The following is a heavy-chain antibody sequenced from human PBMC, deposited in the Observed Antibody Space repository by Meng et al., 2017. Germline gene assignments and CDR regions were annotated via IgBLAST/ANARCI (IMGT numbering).Heavy chain of an antibody. D-gene: IGHD3/OR15-3a*01. CDR1: GFTFSGHA. CDR2: ISGSADSI. J-gene: IGHJ4*02. V-gene: IGHV3-23*01. CDR3: ARGLRIGPDY. Sequence: GESLKIPCAASGFTFSGHAMTWVRQAPGKGLEWGSYISGSADSIYYADSVKGRFTISRDNSKNMLFLHMNSLRTRDTAVYYCARGLRIGPDYWGQGTLVTVSS.